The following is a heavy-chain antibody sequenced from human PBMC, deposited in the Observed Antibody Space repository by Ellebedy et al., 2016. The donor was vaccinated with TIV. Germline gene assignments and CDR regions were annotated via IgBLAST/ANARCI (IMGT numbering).Heavy chain of an antibody. CDR3: ATVAAAELVYHYYYGMDV. J-gene: IGHJ6*02. Sequence: ASVKVSCKASGYTFTGYYMHWVRQAPGQGLEWMGWINPNSGGTNYAQKFQGRVTMTRDTSISTAYMELSRLRSDDTAVYYCATVAAAELVYHYYYGMDVWGQGTTVTVSS. V-gene: IGHV1-2*02. CDR1: GYTFTGYY. D-gene: IGHD6-13*01. CDR2: INPNSGGT.